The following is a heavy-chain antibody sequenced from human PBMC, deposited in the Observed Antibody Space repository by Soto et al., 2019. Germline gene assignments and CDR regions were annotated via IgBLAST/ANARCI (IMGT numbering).Heavy chain of an antibody. D-gene: IGHD3-22*01. CDR2: INAGNGNT. V-gene: IGHV1-3*01. J-gene: IGHJ4*02. CDR3: ARDRSITMRYYFDY. CDR1: GYTFTSYA. Sequence: ASVKVSCPASGYTFTSYAMHRVRQAPGQRLEWMGWINAGNGNTKYSQKFQGRVTITRDTSASTAYMELSSLRSEDTAVYYCARDRSITMRYYFDYWGQGTLVTVSS.